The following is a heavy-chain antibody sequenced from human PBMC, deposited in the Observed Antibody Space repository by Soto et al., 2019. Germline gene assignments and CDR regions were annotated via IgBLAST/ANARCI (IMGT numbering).Heavy chain of an antibody. CDR2: ISDSGGST. V-gene: IGHV3-23*01. Sequence: VQLLESGGGLVQPGGSLRLSCAASGFTFSSYVMSWVRQAPGKGLEWVSGISDSGGSTYYADSVKGRFTISRDNSKNTLYLQVSSLRAEDTAVYFCAKESSSGWFWGQGALVTVSS. CDR1: GFTFSSYV. CDR3: AKESSSGWF. J-gene: IGHJ4*02. D-gene: IGHD6-19*01.